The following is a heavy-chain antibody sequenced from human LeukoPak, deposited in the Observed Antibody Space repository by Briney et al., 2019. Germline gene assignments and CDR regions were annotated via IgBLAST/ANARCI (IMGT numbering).Heavy chain of an antibody. V-gene: IGHV6-1*01. CDR1: GASVSSNSAA. CDR3: ARGEYCSGGSCYSALDY. J-gene: IGHJ4*02. CDR2: TYYSSKWYN. D-gene: IGHD2-15*01. Sequence: QTLSLTCAISGASVSSNSAAWNWIRQSPSRGLEWLGSTYYSSKWYNDYAASVKSRITINPDTSKNQFSLQLNSVTPEDTAVYYCARGEYCSGGSCYSALDYWGQGTLVTVSS.